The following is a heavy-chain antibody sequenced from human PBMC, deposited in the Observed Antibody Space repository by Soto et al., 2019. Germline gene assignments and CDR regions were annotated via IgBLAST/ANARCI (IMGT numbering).Heavy chain of an antibody. D-gene: IGHD6-19*01. J-gene: IGHJ4*02. CDR1: GFTFSGYG. Sequence: LRLSCAASGFTFSGYGMHWVRQAPGKGLEWAAAISNDGRTKYYADSVKGRFTISRDNSKGTLDLQMNSLRVEDTAIYYCAKDRVSGHNSGWPQGNWDQGTVETVST. CDR2: ISNDGRTK. CDR3: AKDRVSGHNSGWPQGN. V-gene: IGHV3-30*18.